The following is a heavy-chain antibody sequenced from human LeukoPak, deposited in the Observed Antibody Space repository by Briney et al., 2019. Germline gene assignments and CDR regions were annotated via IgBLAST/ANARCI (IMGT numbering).Heavy chain of an antibody. CDR1: GGSISSGGYY. V-gene: IGHV4-31*03. D-gene: IGHD3-16*02. CDR2: IYYSGNT. J-gene: IGHJ5*02. CDR3: AKLSGFAFDP. Sequence: SQTLSLTCTVSGGSISSGGYYWSWIRQHPGKGLEWIGYIYYSGNTYYNPSLKSRTTISVDTSKNQFSLRLSSVTAADTAVYFCAKLSGFAFDPWGQGILVTVSS.